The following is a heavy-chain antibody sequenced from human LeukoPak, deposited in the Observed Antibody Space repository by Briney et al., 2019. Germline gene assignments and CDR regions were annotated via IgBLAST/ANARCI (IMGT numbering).Heavy chain of an antibody. D-gene: IGHD3-3*01. CDR3: AREGGFYRPLDY. CDR2: VHLDGRT. CDR1: GVSVINTNW. V-gene: IGHV4-4*02. J-gene: IGHJ4*02. Sequence: SETLSLTCGVSGVSVINTNWRTWVRQPPGKGLEWIGEVHLDGRTNYNPSLESRLTMSVDVSENQVSLKLTSVTAADTAVYYCAREGGFYRPLDYSGQGTLVTVSS.